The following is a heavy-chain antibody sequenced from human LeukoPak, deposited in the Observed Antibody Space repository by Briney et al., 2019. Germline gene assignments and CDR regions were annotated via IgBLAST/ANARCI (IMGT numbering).Heavy chain of an antibody. Sequence: SETLSLTCAVYGGSFSGYYWSWLRQPPGKGMEWIGEINHSGSTNYNPSLKRRVTISVDTSKNQFSRKLSSVTAADTAVYYCARDLVRCGGACYSFDYWGQGTLVTVSS. CDR3: ARDLVRCGGACYSFDY. J-gene: IGHJ4*02. CDR1: GGSFSGYY. V-gene: IGHV4-34*01. D-gene: IGHD2-21*02. CDR2: INHSGST.